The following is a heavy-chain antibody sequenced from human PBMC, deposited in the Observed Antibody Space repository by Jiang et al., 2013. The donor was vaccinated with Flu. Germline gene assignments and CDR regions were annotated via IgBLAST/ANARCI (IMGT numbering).Heavy chain of an antibody. Sequence: QTLSLTCAISGDSVSSNSAAWNWIRQSPSRGLEWLGRTYYRSKWYNDYAVSVKSRITINPDTSKNQFSLQLNSVTPEDTAVYYCARVEYCTNGVCYRENYYGMDVWGKGTTVTV. CDR1: GDSVSSNSAA. V-gene: IGHV6-1*01. J-gene: IGHJ6*04. CDR3: ARVEYCTNGVCYRENYYGMDV. D-gene: IGHD2-8*01. CDR2: TYYRSKWYN.